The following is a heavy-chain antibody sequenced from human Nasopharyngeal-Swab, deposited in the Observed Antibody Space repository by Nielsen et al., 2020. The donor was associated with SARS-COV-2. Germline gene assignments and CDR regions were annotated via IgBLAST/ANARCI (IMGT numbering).Heavy chain of an antibody. Sequence: SVKVSCKASGDTFSSSAISWVRQAPGQGLEWMGGIIPIFGTVNYAQKFQGRVTITADESTSTAYMELSSLRSEDTAVYYCARSFRGYSSGPRDYYNYMDVWGKGTTVTVSS. V-gene: IGHV1-69*13. J-gene: IGHJ6*03. CDR3: ARSFRGYSSGPRDYYNYMDV. CDR1: GDTFSSSA. CDR2: IIPIFGTV. D-gene: IGHD5-18*01.